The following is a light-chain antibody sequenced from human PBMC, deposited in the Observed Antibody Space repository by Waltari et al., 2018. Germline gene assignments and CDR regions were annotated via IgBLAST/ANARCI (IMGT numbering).Light chain of an antibody. Sequence: EIVLTQSPATLSLSPGERATLSCRASQSVRSYLAWYQQKPGQAPRLLIYDASNRATGIPARFSGIGSGTDFTLTISSLEPEDFAVYYCQQRISWPLTFGPGTRVDIK. J-gene: IGKJ3*01. CDR3: QQRISWPLT. CDR2: DAS. CDR1: QSVRSY. V-gene: IGKV3-11*01.